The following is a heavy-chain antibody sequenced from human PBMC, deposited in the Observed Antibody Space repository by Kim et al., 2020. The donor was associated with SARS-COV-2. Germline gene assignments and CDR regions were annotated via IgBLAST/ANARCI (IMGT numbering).Heavy chain of an antibody. CDR3: AKQTDASTTWFYFDY. D-gene: IGHD6-13*01. V-gene: IGHV1-46*01. J-gene: IGHJ4*02. Sequence: KFQGRVTMARDTPTSTVYMELSSLRSEDTAVYYCAKQTDASTTWFYFDYWGQGTLVTVSS.